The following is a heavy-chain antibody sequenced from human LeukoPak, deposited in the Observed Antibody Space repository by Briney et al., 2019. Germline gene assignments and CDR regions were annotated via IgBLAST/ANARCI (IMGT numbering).Heavy chain of an antibody. CDR2: IYPGDSDT. Sequence: GESLKISCKGFGYSFTSYWIGWVRQMPGKRLERMGIIYPGDSDTRYSPSFQGQVTISADKSISTAYLQWSSLKASDTAMYYCARQAGSYCGGDCYSYFDYWGQGTLVTVSS. D-gene: IGHD2-21*02. V-gene: IGHV5-51*01. CDR1: GYSFTSYW. CDR3: ARQAGSYCGGDCYSYFDY. J-gene: IGHJ4*02.